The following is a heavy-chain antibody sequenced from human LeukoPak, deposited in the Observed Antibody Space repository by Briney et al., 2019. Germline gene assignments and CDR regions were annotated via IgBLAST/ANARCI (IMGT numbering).Heavy chain of an antibody. D-gene: IGHD3-3*01. CDR1: GYTFTSYG. V-gene: IGHV1-18*01. CDR3: ARDRGVNYDFWSGYLDY. CDR2: ISAYNGNT. J-gene: IGHJ4*02. Sequence: ASVKVSCKASGYTFTSYGISWVRQAPGQGLEWMGWISAYNGNTNYAQKFQGRVTITADESTSTAYMELSSLRSEDTAVYYCARDRGVNYDFWSGYLDYWGQGTLVTVSS.